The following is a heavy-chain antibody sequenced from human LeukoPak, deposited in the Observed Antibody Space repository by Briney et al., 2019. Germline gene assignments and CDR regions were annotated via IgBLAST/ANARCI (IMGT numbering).Heavy chain of an antibody. Sequence: QPGGSLRLSCAASGFTFSSYWMSWVRQAPGKGLEWVANIKQDGSEKYYVDSVKGRFTISRDNAKNSLYLQMNSLRAEDTAVYYCARDWGRGSRGNAFDIWGQGTMVTVSS. CDR3: ARDWGRGSRGNAFDI. V-gene: IGHV3-7*01. J-gene: IGHJ3*02. D-gene: IGHD3-16*01. CDR1: GFTFSSYW. CDR2: IKQDGSEK.